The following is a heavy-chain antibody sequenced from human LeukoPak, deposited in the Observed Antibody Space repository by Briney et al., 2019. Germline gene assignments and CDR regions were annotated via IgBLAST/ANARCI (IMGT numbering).Heavy chain of an antibody. CDR2: IYPRDGST. CDR3: ARDQEGFDY. J-gene: IGHJ4*02. Sequence: ASVKVSCKASGYTFTSNYIHWVRQAPGQGLEWMGMIYPRDGSTSYAQKFQGRVTVTWDTSTSTVHMELSGLRSEDTAVYYCARDQEGFDYWGQGTLVTVSS. V-gene: IGHV1-46*01. CDR1: GYTFTSNY.